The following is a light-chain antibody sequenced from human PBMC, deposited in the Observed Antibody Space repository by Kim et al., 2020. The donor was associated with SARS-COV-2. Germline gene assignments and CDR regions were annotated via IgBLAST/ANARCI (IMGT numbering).Light chain of an antibody. J-gene: IGLJ1*01. CDR2: EVS. Sequence: QSALTQPPSASGSPGQSVTISCTGTSSVVGGYNYVSWYQQHPGKAPKFIIYEVSKRPSGVPDRFSGSKSGNTASLTVSGLQAEDEADYYCSSFVGSNNLVFGTGTKVTVL. V-gene: IGLV2-8*01. CDR3: SSFVGSNNLV. CDR1: SSVVGGYNY.